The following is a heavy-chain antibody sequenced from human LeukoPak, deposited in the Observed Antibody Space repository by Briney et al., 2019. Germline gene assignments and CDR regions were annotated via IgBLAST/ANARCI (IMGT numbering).Heavy chain of an antibody. V-gene: IGHV3-66*01. CDR1: GFTVSSND. D-gene: IGHD3/OR15-3a*01. CDR3: AADWPLDY. J-gene: IGHJ4*02. CDR2: IHIGNST. Sequence: GGSLRLSCAASGFTVSSNDMNWVRQAPGKGLEWVSIIHIGNSTYYADSVKGRFTISRDNSKNTLYLQMNSLRAEDTAVYYCAADWPLDYWGQGTLVTVSS.